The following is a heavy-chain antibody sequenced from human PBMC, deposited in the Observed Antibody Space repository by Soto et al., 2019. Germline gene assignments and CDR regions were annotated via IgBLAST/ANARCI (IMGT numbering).Heavy chain of an antibody. CDR2: IDRFGSYS. Sequence: EVRLVESGGGLVKSGGSLRLSCSASGFTFSTYTMNWVRQAPGRGLEWVSNIDRFGSYSWYVDSAQGRFTISRDNAKNSLYLQVNSLRAEDTAVYYCARVGSTFARGRIGGVRYGVDLWGHGTTVTVSS. D-gene: IGHD3-16*01. CDR3: ARVGSTFARGRIGGVRYGVDL. J-gene: IGHJ6*02. CDR1: GFTFSTYT. V-gene: IGHV3-21*03.